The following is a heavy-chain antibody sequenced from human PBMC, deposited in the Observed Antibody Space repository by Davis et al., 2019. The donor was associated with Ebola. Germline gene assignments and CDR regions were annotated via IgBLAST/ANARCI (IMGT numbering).Heavy chain of an antibody. Sequence: PSETLSLTCTVSGGSISSYYWSWIRQPPGKGLEWIGYIYYSGSTNYNPSLKSRVTISVDTSKNQFSLKLSSVTAADTAVYYCARDRTTGLNWFDPWGQGTLVTVSS. CDR1: GGSISSYY. J-gene: IGHJ5*02. CDR3: ARDRTTGLNWFDP. CDR2: IYYSGST. V-gene: IGHV4-59*01. D-gene: IGHD1-1*01.